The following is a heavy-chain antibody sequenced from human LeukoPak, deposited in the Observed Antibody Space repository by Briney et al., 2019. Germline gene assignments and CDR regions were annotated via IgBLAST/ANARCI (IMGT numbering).Heavy chain of an antibody. J-gene: IGHJ4*02. CDR2: IYHSGRT. CDR3: ARVSMGAASYYFDY. D-gene: IGHD1-26*01. V-gene: IGHV4-38-2*02. CDR1: GGSISSYY. Sequence: PSETLSLTCTVSGGSISSYYWGWIRQPPEKGLEWIGSIYHSGRTYYNPSLRSRVTISVDTSKNQVSLKLTSVTAADTAVYYCARVSMGAASYYFDYWGQGTLVTVSS.